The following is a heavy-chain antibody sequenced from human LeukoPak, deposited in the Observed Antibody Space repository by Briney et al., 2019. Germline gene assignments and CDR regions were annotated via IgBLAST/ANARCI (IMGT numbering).Heavy chain of an antibody. D-gene: IGHD4-17*01. CDR3: ARDAWTTLRAFDI. J-gene: IGHJ3*02. V-gene: IGHV4-31*03. CDR1: GVSISSGDYY. Sequence: PSQTLSLTCTVSGVSISSGDYYWSWIRQHPGKGLEWIGYIYYSGSTYYNPSLKSRVTVSVDTSKNQFSLKLSSVTAADTAVYYCARDAWTTLRAFDIWGQGTMVTVSS. CDR2: IYYSGST.